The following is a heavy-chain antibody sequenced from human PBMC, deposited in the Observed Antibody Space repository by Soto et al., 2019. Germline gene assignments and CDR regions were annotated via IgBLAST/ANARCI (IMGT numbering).Heavy chain of an antibody. CDR3: ARGCSGGSCYSRGTRFAP. J-gene: IGHJ5*02. D-gene: IGHD2-15*01. V-gene: IGHV1-69*01. CDR1: GGTFSSYA. Sequence: QVQLVQSGAEVKKPGSSVKVSCKASGGTFSSYAISWVRQAPGQGLEWMGGIIPIFGTANYAQKFQGRVTITADESTSTAYMELSSLRSEDTAVYYCARGCSGGSCYSRGTRFAPWGQGTLVTVSS. CDR2: IIPIFGTA.